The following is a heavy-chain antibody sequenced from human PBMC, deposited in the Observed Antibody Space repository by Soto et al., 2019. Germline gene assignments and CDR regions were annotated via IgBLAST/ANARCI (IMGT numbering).Heavy chain of an antibody. J-gene: IGHJ6*02. Sequence: PSETLSLTCAVYGGSFSGYDWSWVRQPPGKGLEWIGEINHSGRTNYNPSLKSRVTISVDTSKNQFSLKLSSVTAADTAVYYCARGVYCSSTSCYWGMDVWGQGTTVT. V-gene: IGHV4-34*01. D-gene: IGHD2-2*01. CDR2: INHSGRT. CDR3: ARGVYCSSTSCYWGMDV. CDR1: GGSFSGYD.